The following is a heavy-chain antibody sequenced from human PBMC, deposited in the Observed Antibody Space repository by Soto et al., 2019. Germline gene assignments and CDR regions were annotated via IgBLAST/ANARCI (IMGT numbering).Heavy chain of an antibody. CDR2: ISGSGGGT. CDR1: GFTFSNSA. CDR3: AKEPGYSSGWYFDY. D-gene: IGHD6-19*01. Sequence: EVQLLESGGVLVQPGGSLRLSCAASGFTFSNSAMSWVRQAPGEGLECVSTISGSGGGTYFAGSVKGRFTISRDNSKNTLYLQIDSLRAEDTAVYYCAKEPGYSSGWYFDYWGQGTPVTVSS. V-gene: IGHV3-23*01. J-gene: IGHJ4*02.